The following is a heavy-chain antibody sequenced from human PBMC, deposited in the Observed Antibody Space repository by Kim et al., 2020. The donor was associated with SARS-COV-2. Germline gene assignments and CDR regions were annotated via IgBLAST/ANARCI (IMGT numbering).Heavy chain of an antibody. Sequence: VKVSCKVSGYTLTELSMHWVRPAPGKGLEWMGGFDPEDGETIYAQKFQGRVTMTEETSTDTAYMELSSLRSEDTAVYYCAGDYYDSSGYPRGFDPWGQGTLVTVSS. J-gene: IGHJ5*02. V-gene: IGHV1-24*01. CDR3: AGDYYDSSGYPRGFDP. D-gene: IGHD3-22*01. CDR1: GYTLTELS. CDR2: FDPEDGET.